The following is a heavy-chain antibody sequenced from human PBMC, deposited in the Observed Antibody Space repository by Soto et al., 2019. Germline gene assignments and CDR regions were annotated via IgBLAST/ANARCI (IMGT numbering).Heavy chain of an antibody. J-gene: IGHJ4*02. CDR2: IKQDGSEK. CDR3: ARDQSVLRYFDWSTGSDY. D-gene: IGHD3-9*01. V-gene: IGHV3-7*01. Sequence: GGSLRLSCAASGFTFSSYWMSWVRQAPGKGLEWVANIKQDGSEKYYVDSVKGRFTISRDNAKNSLYLQMNSLRAEDTAVYYCARDQSVLRYFDWSTGSDYWGQGTLVTVSS. CDR1: GFTFSSYW.